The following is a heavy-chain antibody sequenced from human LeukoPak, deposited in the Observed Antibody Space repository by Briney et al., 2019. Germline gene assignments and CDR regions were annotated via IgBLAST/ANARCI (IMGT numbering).Heavy chain of an antibody. CDR2: INPSGGST. D-gene: IGHD3-10*01. CDR1: GYTFTSYY. V-gene: IGHV1-46*01. J-gene: IGHJ5*02. Sequence: GASVKVSRKASGYTFTSYYMHWVRQAPGQGLEWMGIINPSGGSTSYAQKFQGRVTMTRDTSTSTVYMELSSLRSEDTAVYYCAREGSITMVRSWFDPWGQGTLVTVSS. CDR3: AREGSITMVRSWFDP.